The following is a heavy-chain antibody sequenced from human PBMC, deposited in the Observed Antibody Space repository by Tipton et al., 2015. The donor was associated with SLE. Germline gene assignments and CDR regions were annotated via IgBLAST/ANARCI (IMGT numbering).Heavy chain of an antibody. CDR2: MSGSRYT. CDR1: GLTFSNYA. V-gene: IGHV3-23*01. Sequence: GSLRLSCAASGLTFSNYAMTWVRQAPGKGLEWVSAMSGSRYTHYADSVKGRFTISRDNSRNTLYLQMNSLRVEDTALYYCAKGRVAGSYYANTDSWGQGTLVTVSS. J-gene: IGHJ4*02. CDR3: AKGRVAGSYYANTDS. D-gene: IGHD1-26*01.